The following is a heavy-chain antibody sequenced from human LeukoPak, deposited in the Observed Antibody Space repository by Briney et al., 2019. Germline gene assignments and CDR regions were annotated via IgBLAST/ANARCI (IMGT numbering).Heavy chain of an antibody. D-gene: IGHD2-15*01. CDR1: GYSISSGYY. CDR3: ARIGCSGGSCYFDG. J-gene: IGHJ4*02. CDR2: IYHSGST. V-gene: IGHV4-38-2*01. Sequence: SETLSLTCAVSGYSISSGYYWGWIRQPPGKGLEWIGSIYHSGSTYYNPSLKSRDTISVDTSKNQFSLKLSSVTAADTAVYYCARIGCSGGSCYFDGWGQGTLVTVSS.